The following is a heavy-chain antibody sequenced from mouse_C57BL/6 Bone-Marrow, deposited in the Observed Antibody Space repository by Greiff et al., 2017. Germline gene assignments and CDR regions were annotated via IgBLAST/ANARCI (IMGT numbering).Heavy chain of an antibody. D-gene: IGHD2-4*01. V-gene: IGHV1-81*01. CDR2: IYPRSGNT. J-gene: IGHJ3*01. Sequence: QVQLKESGAELARPGASVKLSCKASGYTFTSYGLSWVTQRTGQGLAWIGEIYPRSGNTYYNENFKGKATLTADKSSSTAYMELSSLTSEDSAVYFCARGIYYDFTWFAYWGQGTLVTVSA. CDR3: ARGIYYDFTWFAY. CDR1: GYTFTSYG.